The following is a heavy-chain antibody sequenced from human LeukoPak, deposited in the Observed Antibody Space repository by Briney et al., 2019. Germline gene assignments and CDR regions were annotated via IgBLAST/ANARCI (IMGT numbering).Heavy chain of an antibody. CDR1: GFTFSSYG. CDR2: ISYDGSNK. V-gene: IGHV3-30*18. D-gene: IGHD5-18*01. Sequence: GGSLRLSCAASGFTFSSYGMHWVRQAPGKGLEWVAVISYDGSNKYYADSVKCRFTISRDNSKNTLYLQMNSLRAEDTAVYYCAKAVGYSYGLYFDYWGQGTLVTVSS. J-gene: IGHJ4*02. CDR3: AKAVGYSYGLYFDY.